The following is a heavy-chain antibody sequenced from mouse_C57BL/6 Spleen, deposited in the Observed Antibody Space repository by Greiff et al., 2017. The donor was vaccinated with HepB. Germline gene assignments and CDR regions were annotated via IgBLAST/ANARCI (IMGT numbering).Heavy chain of an antibody. V-gene: IGHV3-8*01. CDR2: ISYSGST. J-gene: IGHJ4*01. CDR1: GYSITSDY. D-gene: IGHD1-1*01. CDR3: ARSPIYYYGSSWGMDY. Sequence: VQLKESGPGLAKPSQTLSLTCSVTGYSITSDYWNWIRKFPGNKLEYMGYISYSGSTYYNPSLKSRISITRDTSKNQYYLQLNSVTTEDTATYYCARSPIYYYGSSWGMDYWGQGTSVTVSS.